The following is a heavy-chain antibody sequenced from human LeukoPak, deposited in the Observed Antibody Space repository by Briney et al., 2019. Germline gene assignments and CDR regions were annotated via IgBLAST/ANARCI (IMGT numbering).Heavy chain of an antibody. CDR2: IWDDGSNK. CDR3: AREDSTNYLAHFQE. V-gene: IGHV3-33*01. CDR1: GFNFSIYG. J-gene: IGHJ1*01. D-gene: IGHD2/OR15-2a*01. Sequence: PGASLRLSCAASGFNFSIYGMHWVRQAPGKGLEWAAVIWDDGSNKYYEDSVKGRFTISRDNSKNTLYLQMNTLRAEDTAVYYCAREDSTNYLAHFQEWGQGTLVTVSS.